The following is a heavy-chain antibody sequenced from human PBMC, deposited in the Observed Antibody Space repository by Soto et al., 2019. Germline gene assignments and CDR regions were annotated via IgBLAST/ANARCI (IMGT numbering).Heavy chain of an antibody. Sequence: PGESLKISCKGSGYSFTSYWISWVRQMPGKGLEWMGRIDPSDSYTNYSPSFQGHVTISADTSISTAYLQWSSLKASDTAMYYCAKGSHPFYYYIGMDVGGQGTTVTVS. V-gene: IGHV5-10-1*01. CDR3: AKGSHPFYYYIGMDV. CDR1: GYSFTSYW. J-gene: IGHJ6*02. CDR2: IDPSDSYT.